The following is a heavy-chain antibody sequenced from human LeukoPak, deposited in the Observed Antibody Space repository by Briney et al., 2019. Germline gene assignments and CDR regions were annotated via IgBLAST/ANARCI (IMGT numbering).Heavy chain of an antibody. J-gene: IGHJ5*02. V-gene: IGHV4-59*12. CDR3: ARDRGYCSSTSCNNWFDP. CDR1: GGSISSYY. D-gene: IGHD2-2*01. CDR2: IYYSGST. Sequence: PSETLSLTCTVSGGSISSYYWSWIRQPPGKGLEWIGYIYYSGSTNYNPSLKSRVTISVDTSKNQFSLKLSSVTAADTAVYYCARDRGYCSSTSCNNWFDPWGQGTLVTVSS.